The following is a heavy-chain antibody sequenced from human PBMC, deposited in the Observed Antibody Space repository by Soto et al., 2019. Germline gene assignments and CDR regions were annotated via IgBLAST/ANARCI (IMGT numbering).Heavy chain of an antibody. D-gene: IGHD4-17*01. CDR2: ISAYSGNT. J-gene: IGHJ4*02. V-gene: IGHV1-18*01. Sequence: QVQLVQSGAEVKRPGASVRVSRKASGYTFSNYGVTWVRQAPGQGLEWMGWISAYSGNTNIAQKFQGRITMTTDTSTSTAYMELRSLRSDDTAVYYCARSHGDYAGYWGQGTLVTVSS. CDR3: ARSHGDYAGY. CDR1: GYTFSNYG.